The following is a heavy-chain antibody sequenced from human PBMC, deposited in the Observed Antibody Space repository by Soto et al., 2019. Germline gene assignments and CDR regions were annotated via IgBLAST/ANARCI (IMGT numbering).Heavy chain of an antibody. Sequence: PGGSLRLSCAASGFTFSSYSMSWVRQATGKGLEWVSYISSSSSTIYYADSVKGRFTISRDNAKNSLYLQMNSLRAEDTAVYYCARDCGYCSSTTRMGFYYYYMDVWGKGTTVTVSS. D-gene: IGHD2-2*03. CDR2: ISSSSSTI. V-gene: IGHV3-48*01. CDR1: GFTFSSYS. J-gene: IGHJ6*03. CDR3: ARDCGYCSSTTRMGFYYYYMDV.